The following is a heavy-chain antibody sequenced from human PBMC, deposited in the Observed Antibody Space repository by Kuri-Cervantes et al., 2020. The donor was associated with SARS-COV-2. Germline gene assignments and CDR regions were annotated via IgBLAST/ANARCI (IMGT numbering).Heavy chain of an antibody. Sequence: ESLKISCAVYGGSFSGYYWSWIRQPPGKGLEWIGEINHSGSTNYNPSLKSRVTISVDTSKNQFSLKLSSVTAADTAVYYCARAFPRSYVGYWGQGNLVNVAS. J-gene: IGHJ4*02. CDR3: ARAFPRSYVGY. D-gene: IGHD5-18*01. CDR2: INHSGST. V-gene: IGHV4-34*01. CDR1: GGSFSGYY.